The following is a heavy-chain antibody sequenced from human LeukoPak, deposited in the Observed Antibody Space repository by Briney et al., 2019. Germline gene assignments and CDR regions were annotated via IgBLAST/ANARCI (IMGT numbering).Heavy chain of an antibody. CDR3: ASERSSSSEFYYDSSGYGYFQH. D-gene: IGHD3-22*01. Sequence: ASVKVSCKASGYTFTGYYMHWVRQAPGQGLEWMGGIIPIFGTANYAQKFQGRVTITADKSTSTAYMELSSLRSEDTAVYYCASERSSSSEFYYDSSGYGYFQHWGQGTLVTVSS. CDR2: IIPIFGTA. J-gene: IGHJ1*01. CDR1: GYTFTGYY. V-gene: IGHV1-69*06.